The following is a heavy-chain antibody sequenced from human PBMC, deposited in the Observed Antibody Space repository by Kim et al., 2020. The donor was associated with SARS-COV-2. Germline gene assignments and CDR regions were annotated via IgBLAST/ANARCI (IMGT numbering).Heavy chain of an antibody. CDR3: AKGKGSPYYFDY. V-gene: IGHV3-23*01. CDR1: GFIFNNYA. CDR2: ISGSGHLT. J-gene: IGHJ4*02. D-gene: IGHD6-13*01. Sequence: GGSLRLSCAATGFIFNNYAMTWVRQAPGQGLEWVSAISGSGHLTFFADSVKGRFTISRDNSKNTLYLQMNRLRADDTAVYYCAKGKGSPYYFDYWGRGTLVTVSS.